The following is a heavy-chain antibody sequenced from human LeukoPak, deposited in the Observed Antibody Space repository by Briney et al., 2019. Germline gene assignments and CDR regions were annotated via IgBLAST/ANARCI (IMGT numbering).Heavy chain of an antibody. V-gene: IGHV3-74*01. J-gene: IGHJ4*02. CDR1: GFTFSSYW. CDR3: ARDRTSSSTFDY. Sequence: PGGSLRLSCAASGFTFSSYWMLWVRQAPGKGLVWVSRINSDGSSTSYADSVKGRFTISRDNAKNTLYLQMNSLRAEDTAVYYCARDRTSSSTFDYWGQRTLVTVSS. D-gene: IGHD6-6*01. CDR2: INSDGSST.